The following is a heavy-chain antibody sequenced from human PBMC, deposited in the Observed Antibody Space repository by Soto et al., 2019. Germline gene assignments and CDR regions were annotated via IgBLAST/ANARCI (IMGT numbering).Heavy chain of an antibody. Sequence: QVQLVQSGAEVKRPGSSVKVSCKASGGTFNNYALSWVRQAPGQGLEWVGGIIPIFNSANYAQKFQGRVTIPADDSTSTAYMELRSLRPDDTAVYYCAREVTVASYSFDFWGQGTLVTVSS. CDR1: GGTFNNYA. D-gene: IGHD5-12*01. J-gene: IGHJ4*02. CDR3: AREVTVASYSFDF. CDR2: IIPIFNSA. V-gene: IGHV1-69*01.